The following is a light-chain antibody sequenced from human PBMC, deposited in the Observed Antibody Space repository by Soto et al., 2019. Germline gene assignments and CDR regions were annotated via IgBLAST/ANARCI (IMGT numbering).Light chain of an antibody. Sequence: DILMTQSPATLSLSPGGRATLSCRASQSVSSNLAWYQQKPGQAPRLLIQRASTRATGIPARFSGSGSGTEFTLTISRRQSEDFAVYFCQQYNTWPGTFGQGTKVEIK. CDR3: QQYNTWPGT. CDR1: QSVSSN. CDR2: RAS. V-gene: IGKV3-15*01. J-gene: IGKJ1*01.